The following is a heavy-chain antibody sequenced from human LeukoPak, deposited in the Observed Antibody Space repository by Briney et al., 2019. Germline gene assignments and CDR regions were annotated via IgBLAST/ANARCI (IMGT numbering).Heavy chain of an antibody. J-gene: IGHJ4*02. CDR2: IYYSGST. CDR1: GGSISSYY. CDR3: ATDNPHYYDSSGPLGY. D-gene: IGHD3-22*01. Sequence: SETLSLTCTVSGGSISSYYWSWIRQPPGKGLEWIGYIYYSGSTNYNPSLKSRVTISVDTSKNQFSLKLSSVTAADTAVYYCATDNPHYYDSSGPLGYWGQGTLVTVSS. V-gene: IGHV4-59*12.